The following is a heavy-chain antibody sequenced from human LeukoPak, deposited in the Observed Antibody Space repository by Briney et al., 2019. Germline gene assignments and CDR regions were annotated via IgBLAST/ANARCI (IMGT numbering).Heavy chain of an antibody. CDR1: GYAFTSYG. J-gene: IGHJ4*02. CDR3: ARDLSGSLNLNDY. V-gene: IGHV1-18*01. D-gene: IGHD1-26*01. Sequence: ASVKVSCKASGYAFTSYGISWVRQAPGQGLEWMGWINGYNGKTYYARQLQARVTMTTDTSTTTAYMELRSLRSDDTAVYYCARDLSGSLNLNDYWGQGTLVTVSS. CDR2: INGYNGKT.